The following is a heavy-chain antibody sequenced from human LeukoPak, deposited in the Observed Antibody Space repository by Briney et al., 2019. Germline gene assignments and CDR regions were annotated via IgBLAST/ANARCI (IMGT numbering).Heavy chain of an antibody. CDR1: GGSFSGYY. J-gene: IGHJ4*02. Sequence: PSETLSLTCAVYGGSFSGYYWSWIRQPPGKGLEWIGEINHSGSTNYNPSLKSRVTISVDTSKNQFSLKLSSVTAADTAVYYCARDFSGVVISSLDYWGQGTLVTVSS. D-gene: IGHD3-3*01. CDR2: INHSGST. CDR3: ARDFSGVVISSLDY. V-gene: IGHV4-34*01.